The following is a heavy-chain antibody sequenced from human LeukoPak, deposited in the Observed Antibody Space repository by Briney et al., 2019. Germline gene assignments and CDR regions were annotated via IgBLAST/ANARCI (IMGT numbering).Heavy chain of an antibody. CDR1: GYTFTSYD. D-gene: IGHD3-10*01. V-gene: IGHV1-8*02. CDR3: ARGHLLPVASVRWTPRWYFDY. J-gene: IGHJ4*02. Sequence: GASVKVPCKASGYTFTSYDINWVRQATGQGLEWMGWMNPNSGNTGYAQKFQGRVTMTRNTSISTAYMELSSLRSEDTAVYYCARGHLLPVASVRWTPRWYFDYWGQGTLVTVSS. CDR2: MNPNSGNT.